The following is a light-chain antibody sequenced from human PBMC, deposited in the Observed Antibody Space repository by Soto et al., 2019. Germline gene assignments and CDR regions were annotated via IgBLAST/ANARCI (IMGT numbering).Light chain of an antibody. CDR1: QSISSW. Sequence: DIQMTQSLSTLSASVGDRVTITCRASQSISSWLAWYQQKPGKAPKLLIYKASSLESGVPSRFSGSGSGTEFTLTISSLQPDDFATYYCQQYNSYSPLTFGPGTKVDIK. CDR3: QQYNSYSPLT. CDR2: KAS. J-gene: IGKJ3*01. V-gene: IGKV1-5*03.